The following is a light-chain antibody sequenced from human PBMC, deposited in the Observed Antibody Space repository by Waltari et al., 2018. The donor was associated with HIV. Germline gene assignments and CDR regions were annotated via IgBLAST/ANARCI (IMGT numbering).Light chain of an antibody. J-gene: IGLJ3*02. Sequence: QSVLTQPPSVSAAPGQKVAISRSVSRSHIGPDSVSCYQHVPGSAPMPLIYNNDNRPAWTPGRFAGTKSGTSATLDSTGLQTGDGADYYCGTGDRSLGGGVFGGGTKLTVL. CDR2: NND. CDR3: GTGDRSLGGGV. CDR1: RSHIGPDS. V-gene: IGLV1-51*01.